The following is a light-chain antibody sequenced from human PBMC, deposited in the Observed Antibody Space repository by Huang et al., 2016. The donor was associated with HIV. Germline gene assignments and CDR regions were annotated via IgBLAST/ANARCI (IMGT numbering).Light chain of an antibody. Sequence: DIQMTQSPSSLSASIGDRVTMSCRASQTVDMYLNWYQQTPWRAPKLLIYAASNLQSDVPSRFSGTGSGTNFTLTISSLQPEDFVIYFCQQTYNVPRTFGQGTALEIK. CDR2: AAS. J-gene: IGKJ2*01. V-gene: IGKV1-39*01. CDR1: QTVDMY. CDR3: QQTYNVPRT.